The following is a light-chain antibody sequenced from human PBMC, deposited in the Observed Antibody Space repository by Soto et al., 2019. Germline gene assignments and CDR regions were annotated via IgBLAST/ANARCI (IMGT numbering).Light chain of an antibody. CDR2: ATS. V-gene: IGKV4-1*01. CDR1: QSVLYSSNNKNY. J-gene: IGKJ5*01. Sequence: VVMTQSPDSLAVSLGERATINCKSSQSVLYSSNNKNYLAWYQHRPGQSPRLLIYATSSRATGIPDRFSGGGSGTDFTLTISRLEPEDFAVYFCQQYAGPPTTFGQGTRLEIK. CDR3: QQYAGPPTT.